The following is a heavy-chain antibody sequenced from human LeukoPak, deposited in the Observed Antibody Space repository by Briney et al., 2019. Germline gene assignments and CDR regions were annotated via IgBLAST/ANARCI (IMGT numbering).Heavy chain of an antibody. CDR1: GGSISSSSYC. J-gene: IGHJ4*02. CDR2: INEGGST. V-gene: IGHV4-39*01. Sequence: SETLSLTCTVSGGSISSSSYCWGWIRQPPGKGLEWIGEINEGGSTTYNPSLKGRVTISIDTSKNQFSLKLTSVTPAETAIYYWASTSYYYDNSGFRVWGQGTLVTVSS. D-gene: IGHD3-22*01. CDR3: ASTSYYYDNSGFRV.